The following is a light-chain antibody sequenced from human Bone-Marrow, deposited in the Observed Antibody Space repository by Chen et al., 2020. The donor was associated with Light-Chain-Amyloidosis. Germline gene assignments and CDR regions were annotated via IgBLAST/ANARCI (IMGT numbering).Light chain of an antibody. CDR1: SSDVGSFNL. V-gene: IGLV2-23*02. CDR3: CSYARSNTYV. Sequence: QSALTQPASVSGSPGQSITISCTGTSSDVGSFNLVSWYQQHPGKAPKLMIYEVNKRPSGVSNRFSGSKSGNTASLTISGLQAEDEADYYCCSYARSNTYVFGTETKVTVL. J-gene: IGLJ1*01. CDR2: EVN.